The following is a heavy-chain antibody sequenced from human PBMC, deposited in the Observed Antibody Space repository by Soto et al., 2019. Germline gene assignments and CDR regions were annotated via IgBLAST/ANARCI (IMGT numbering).Heavy chain of an antibody. V-gene: IGHV3-30*04. J-gene: IGHJ4*02. CDR3: VGDKAAPADYYFDF. CDR2: ISSDGRDK. CDR1: GFTFRNYA. Sequence: QVHLVESGGGVVQPGRSLRVSCAASGFTFRNYAMHWVRQAPGKGLEWVAVISSDGRDKHHADYVKGRFTISRDNPENTLYLKMNSLGVEDTALYFCVGDKAAPADYYFDFWGQGTLVTVFS. D-gene: IGHD2-15*01.